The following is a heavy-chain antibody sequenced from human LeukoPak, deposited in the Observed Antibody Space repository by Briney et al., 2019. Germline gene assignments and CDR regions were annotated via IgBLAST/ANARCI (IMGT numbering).Heavy chain of an antibody. V-gene: IGHV4-59*01. Sequence: SETLSPTCTVSGGSISNYYWSWIRQPPGKGLEWIGYIYYSGSTNYNPSLKSRVTISVDTSKNQFSLNLSSVTAADTAMYYCARDRSPEGYYDSSHWDYYHGMDVWGQGTTVTVSS. D-gene: IGHD3-22*01. CDR2: IYYSGST. J-gene: IGHJ6*02. CDR1: GGSISNYY. CDR3: ARDRSPEGYYDSSHWDYYHGMDV.